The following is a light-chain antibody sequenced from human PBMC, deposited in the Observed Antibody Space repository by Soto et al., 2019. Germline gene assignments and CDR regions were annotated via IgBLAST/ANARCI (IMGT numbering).Light chain of an antibody. CDR2: WAS. V-gene: IGKV4-1*01. J-gene: IGKJ1*01. CDR3: QKYYSTPWT. CDR1: QSVLYSSNNKNY. Sequence: DIVMTQSPDSLAVSLGERATINCKSSQSVLYSSNNKNYLAWYQQKPGQPPKLLIYWASTRESGVPDRFIGSRSGTDFTLTISSLQAEDVAVYYCQKYYSTPWTFGQGPKVEIK.